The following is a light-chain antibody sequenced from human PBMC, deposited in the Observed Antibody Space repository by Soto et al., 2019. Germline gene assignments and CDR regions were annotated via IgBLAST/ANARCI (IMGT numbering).Light chain of an antibody. CDR2: DAS. J-gene: IGKJ3*01. CDR1: LSVTSY. V-gene: IGKV3D-15*01. CDR3: QQYNNWPV. Sequence: SCRTSLSVTSYLAWYRQKPGQAPRLLTYDASNRATGIPARLTGSGSGTDFNLTISSLQSEDFAVYYCQQYNNWPVFGPGTKVDIK.